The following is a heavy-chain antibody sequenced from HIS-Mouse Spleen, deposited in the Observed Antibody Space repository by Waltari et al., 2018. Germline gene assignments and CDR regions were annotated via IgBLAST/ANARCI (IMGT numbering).Heavy chain of an antibody. Sequence: QVTLRESGPALVKPTQTLTLTCTFSGFSLSTSGMCVSWIRQPPGKALEWLARIDWDDDKYYCTSLKTRLTISKDTSSNEVVLTMTNMDPVDTATYYCERIAEGYSSGWYAFDYWGQGTLVTVSS. CDR1: GFSLSTSGMC. J-gene: IGHJ4*02. CDR2: IDWDDDK. CDR3: ERIAEGYSSGWYAFDY. D-gene: IGHD6-19*01. V-gene: IGHV2-70*15.